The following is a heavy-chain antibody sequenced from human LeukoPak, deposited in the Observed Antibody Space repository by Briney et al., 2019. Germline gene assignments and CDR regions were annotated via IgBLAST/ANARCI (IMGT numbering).Heavy chain of an antibody. J-gene: IGHJ4*02. CDR3: ARVEVRPMVRGVIDY. V-gene: IGHV4-59*01. CDR2: IYYSGST. CDR1: GGSISSYY. Sequence: SETLSLTCTVSGGSISSYYWSWLRQPPGKGLEWIGYIYYSGSTNYNPSLKSRVTISVDTSKNQFSLKLSSVTAADTAVYYCARVEVRPMVRGVIDYWGQGTLVTVSS. D-gene: IGHD3-10*01.